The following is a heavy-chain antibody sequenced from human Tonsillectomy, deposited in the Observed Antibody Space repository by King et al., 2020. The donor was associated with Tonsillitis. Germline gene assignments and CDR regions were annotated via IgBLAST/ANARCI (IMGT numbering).Heavy chain of an antibody. J-gene: IGHJ6*02. D-gene: IGHD2-2*02. Sequence: DVQLVESGGGLVQPGGSLRLSCAASGFTFSSYTMSWVRQAPGKGLEWVSAISGSGGSTYYADSVKGRFTISRDNSKNTLYLQMNSLRAEDRAVYYCAKGGDCSSTSCYKGGMDVWGQGTTVTVSS. V-gene: IGHV3-23*04. CDR2: ISGSGGST. CDR1: GFTFSSYT. CDR3: AKGGDCSSTSCYKGGMDV.